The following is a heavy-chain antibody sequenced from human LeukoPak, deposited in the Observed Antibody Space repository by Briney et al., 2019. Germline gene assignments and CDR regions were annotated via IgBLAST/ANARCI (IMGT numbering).Heavy chain of an antibody. V-gene: IGHV6-1*01. D-gene: IGHD2-2*01. CDR1: GDSVSSNSAA. CDR2: TYYRSKRYN. Sequence: SQTLSLTCAISGDSVSSNSAAWNCIRQSPSRGLEWLGRTYYRSKRYNDHAISVKSRITINPDTSKNQFSLQLNSVTPEDTAVYYCAREPESCSSTYCYLDYWGQGTLVTVSS. J-gene: IGHJ4*02. CDR3: AREPESCSSTYCYLDY.